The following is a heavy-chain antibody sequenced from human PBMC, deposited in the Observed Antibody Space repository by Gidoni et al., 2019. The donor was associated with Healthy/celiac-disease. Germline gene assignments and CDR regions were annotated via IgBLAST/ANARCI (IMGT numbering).Heavy chain of an antibody. J-gene: IGHJ4*02. D-gene: IGHD2-2*01. CDR1: GSTYTGYY. Sequence: QVQLLQSGDRVKTPGASVKVPCKASGSTYTGYYMHWVRQAPGQGLEGMGRINPNSGGTNYAQKFQGRVTMTRDTSISTAYMELSRLRSDDTAVYSCARDRAGVVVPAALTNYDYWVQGTLVTVSS. CDR3: ARDRAGVVVPAALTNYDY. CDR2: INPNSGGT. V-gene: IGHV1-2*06.